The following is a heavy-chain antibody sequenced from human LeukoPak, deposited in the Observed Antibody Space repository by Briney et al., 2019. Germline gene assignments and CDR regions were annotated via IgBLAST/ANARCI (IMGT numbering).Heavy chain of an antibody. V-gene: IGHV3-48*03. CDR1: GLTFSSYE. D-gene: IGHD5-24*01. Sequence: GGSLRLSCAASGLTFSSYEMSWVRQAPGKGLEWLSYISTGGSTTHYADSVKGRFTMSRDNVKNSLYLQMNSLRAEDTAVYYCARDQFIHAFDIWGQGTLVTVSS. CDR3: ARDQFIHAFDI. J-gene: IGHJ3*02. CDR2: ISTGGSTT.